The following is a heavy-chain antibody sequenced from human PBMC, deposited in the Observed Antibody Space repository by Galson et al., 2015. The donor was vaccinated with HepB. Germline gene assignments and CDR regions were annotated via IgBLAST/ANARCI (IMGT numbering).Heavy chain of an antibody. V-gene: IGHV1-18*01. Sequence: SVKVSCKASGYTFTSYGISWVRQAPGQGLEWMGWISAYNGNTNYAQKLQGRVTMTTDTSTSTAYMELRSLRSDDTAVYYCARDHYDFWSGYYPPSGGLGDYWGQGTLVTVSS. D-gene: IGHD3-3*01. CDR3: ARDHYDFWSGYYPPSGGLGDY. CDR2: ISAYNGNT. CDR1: GYTFTSYG. J-gene: IGHJ4*02.